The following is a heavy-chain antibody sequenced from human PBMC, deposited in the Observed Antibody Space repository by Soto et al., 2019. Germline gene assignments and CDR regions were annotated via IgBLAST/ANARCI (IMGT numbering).Heavy chain of an antibody. CDR2: INAGNGNT. J-gene: IGHJ6*02. V-gene: IGHV1-3*01. CDR1: GYTFTSYA. Sequence: ASVKVSCKASGYTFTSYAMHWVRQAPGQRLEWMGWINAGNGNTKYSQKFQGRVTITRDTSASTAYMELSSLRSEDTAVYYCATRYGDYGYYYGMDVWGQGTTVTVSS. D-gene: IGHD4-17*01. CDR3: ATRYGDYGYYYGMDV.